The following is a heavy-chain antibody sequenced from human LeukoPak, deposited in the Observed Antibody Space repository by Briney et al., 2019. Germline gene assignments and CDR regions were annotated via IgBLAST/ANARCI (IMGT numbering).Heavy chain of an antibody. CDR1: GFTFDNYG. CDR3: ARVVNSGYDYHFDS. V-gene: IGHV3-20*04. D-gene: IGHD5-12*01. J-gene: IGHJ4*02. Sequence: GGSLRLSCAASGFTFDNYGMSWVRQVPGKGLEWVSSINGNGGSTAYADSVKGRFTISRDNAKNSLYLQMNSLRAEDTAVYYCARVVNSGYDYHFDSWGQGTLVTVSS. CDR2: INGNGGST.